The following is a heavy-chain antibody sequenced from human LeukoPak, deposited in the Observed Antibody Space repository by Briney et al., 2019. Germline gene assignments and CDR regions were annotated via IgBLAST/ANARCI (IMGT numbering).Heavy chain of an antibody. CDR2: IKQDGNEK. CDR3: KTEYDILTGTFPYY. Sequence: GGSLRLSCAASGFTFSNYWMSWVRQAPGKGLEWVANIKQDGNEKYYVGSVRGRFTISRDNAENSLYLQMNSLRAEDTAVYYQKTEYDILTGTFPYYWGQGTLVTVSS. CDR1: GFTFSNYW. J-gene: IGHJ4*02. D-gene: IGHD3-9*01. V-gene: IGHV3-7*03.